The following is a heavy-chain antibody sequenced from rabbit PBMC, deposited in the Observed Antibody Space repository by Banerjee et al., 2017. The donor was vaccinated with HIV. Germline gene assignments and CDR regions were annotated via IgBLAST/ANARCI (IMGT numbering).Heavy chain of an antibody. V-gene: IGHV1S40*01. CDR2: IYNGDDST. D-gene: IGHD4-2*01. Sequence: QSLEESGGDLVKPGASLTLTCTASGFTFSGYAMSWVRQAPGKGLEWIACIYNGDDSTYYASWAKGRFTISSTSSTTVTLQMTSLTVADTATYFCARGAGRLSLWGQGTLVTVS. CDR3: ARGAGRLSL. J-gene: IGHJ3*01. CDR1: GFTFSGYA.